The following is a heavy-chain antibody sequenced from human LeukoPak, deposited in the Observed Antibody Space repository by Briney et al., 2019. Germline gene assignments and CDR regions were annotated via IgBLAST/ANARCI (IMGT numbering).Heavy chain of an antibody. Sequence: ASVKVSCKASGYTFTSYGISWVRQAPGQGLEWMGWISAYNGNTNYAQKLQGRVTMTTDTSTSTAYMELRSLRSDGTAVYYCARDLQYYDSSGYYFDAFDIWGQGTMVTVSS. CDR1: GYTFTSYG. D-gene: IGHD3-22*01. J-gene: IGHJ3*02. CDR2: ISAYNGNT. V-gene: IGHV1-18*01. CDR3: ARDLQYYDSSGYYFDAFDI.